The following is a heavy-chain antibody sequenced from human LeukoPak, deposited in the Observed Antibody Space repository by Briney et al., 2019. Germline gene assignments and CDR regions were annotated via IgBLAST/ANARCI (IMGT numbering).Heavy chain of an antibody. J-gene: IGHJ4*02. Sequence: SGPTLVNPTQTLTLTCTFSGFLFSTSGVGVGWIRRPPGEALEWLALIYWDGDTRYSPSLKNRLTITKDTSKNQVLLTMTNMDPVDTATYYCAHKNNWVFHHWGQGTLVTVSS. CDR1: GFLFSTSGVG. CDR3: AHKNNWVFHH. D-gene: IGHD1-1*01. CDR2: IYWDGDT. V-gene: IGHV2-5*02.